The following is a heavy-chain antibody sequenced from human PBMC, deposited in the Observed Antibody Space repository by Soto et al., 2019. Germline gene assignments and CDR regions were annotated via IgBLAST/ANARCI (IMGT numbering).Heavy chain of an antibody. CDR3: AKDLAAGYYDSSGYYSDYAFDI. V-gene: IGHV3-23*01. D-gene: IGHD3-22*01. J-gene: IGHJ3*02. CDR2: ISGSGGST. CDR1: GFTFSSYA. Sequence: GGSLRFSCAASGFTFSSYAMSWVRQAPGKGLEWVSAISGSGGSTYYADSVKGRFTISRDNSKNTLYLQMNSLRAEDRAVYYCAKDLAAGYYDSSGYYSDYAFDIWGQGTMVTVSS.